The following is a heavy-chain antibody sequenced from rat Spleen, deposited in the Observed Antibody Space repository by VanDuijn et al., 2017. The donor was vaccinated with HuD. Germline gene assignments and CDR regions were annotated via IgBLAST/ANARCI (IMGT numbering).Heavy chain of an antibody. CDR2: ITHIGATS. CDR1: GFTFNNYW. D-gene: IGHD1-1*01. Sequence: EVHLVESGGGLVQPGGSLKLSCVASGFTFNNYWMTWIRQAPGKGLEWVATITHIGATSYYPDSVKGRFTISREDGRSTLYLQMNSLRSEDTATYYCTTVLQGRGFAYWGQGTLVTVSS. J-gene: IGHJ3*01. V-gene: IGHV5-31*01. CDR3: TTVLQGRGFAY.